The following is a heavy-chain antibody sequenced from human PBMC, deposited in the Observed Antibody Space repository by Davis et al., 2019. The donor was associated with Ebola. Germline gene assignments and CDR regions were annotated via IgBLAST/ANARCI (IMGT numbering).Heavy chain of an antibody. V-gene: IGHV3-23*01. Sequence: PGGSLRLSCAASRFTFSNYAMSWVRQAPGKGLEWVAIISSSGDNTYYADSVKGRFTISRDNSKNTLFLQMNSLRAEDTAVYHCAKGSIAVALFDCWGQGTLVTVSS. CDR3: AKGSIAVALFDC. D-gene: IGHD6-19*01. CDR2: ISSSGDNT. J-gene: IGHJ4*02. CDR1: RFTFSNYA.